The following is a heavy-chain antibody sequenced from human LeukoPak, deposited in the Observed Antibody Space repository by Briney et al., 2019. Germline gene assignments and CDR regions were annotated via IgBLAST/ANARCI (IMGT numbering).Heavy chain of an antibody. V-gene: IGHV1-46*01. Sequence: ASVKVSCKASGYTFTSYYMHWVRQAPGQGLERMGIINPSGGSTSYAQKFQGRVTMTRDMSTSTVYMELSSLRSEDTAVYYCARDIGSEPTDYWGQGTLVTVSS. CDR2: INPSGGST. J-gene: IGHJ4*02. CDR3: ARDIGSEPTDY. CDR1: GYTFTSYY.